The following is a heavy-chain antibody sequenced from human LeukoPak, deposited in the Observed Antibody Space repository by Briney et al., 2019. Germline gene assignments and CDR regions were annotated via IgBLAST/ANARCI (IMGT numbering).Heavy chain of an antibody. CDR1: GFAFGGFA. D-gene: IGHD4-17*01. CDR2: ISGSGGNT. CDR3: ARGRGGDYVPSRFDY. V-gene: IGHV3-23*01. Sequence: GGSLRLSCSASGFAFGGFAMGWVRQAPGKGLEWGSSISGSGGNTYYADSVEGRFTVSRDNSKNTLYLQMNSLRAEDTALYYCARGRGGDYVPSRFDYWGQGTLVTVSS. J-gene: IGHJ4*02.